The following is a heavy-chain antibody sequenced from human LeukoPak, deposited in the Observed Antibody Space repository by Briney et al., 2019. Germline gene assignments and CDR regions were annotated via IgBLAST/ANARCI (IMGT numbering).Heavy chain of an antibody. Sequence: GGSLRLSCTASGFTLGDYLMSWYRQAPGKGLEWIGFISGGTTEYAASVKGRFTISRDDSTSIAYLQMNSLTTEDTAVYYCSRGSGWLSVYWGQGTLVTVSS. CDR2: ISGGTT. CDR1: GFTLGDYL. V-gene: IGHV3-49*03. CDR3: SRGSGWLSVY. D-gene: IGHD6-19*01. J-gene: IGHJ4*02.